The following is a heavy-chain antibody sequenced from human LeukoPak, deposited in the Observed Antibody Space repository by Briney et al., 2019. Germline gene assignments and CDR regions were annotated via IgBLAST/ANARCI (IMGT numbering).Heavy chain of an antibody. J-gene: IGHJ3*02. CDR1: GGSISSGGYS. CDR2: IYHDGNT. CDR3: ARDGGHDAFDI. V-gene: IGHV4-30-2*01. Sequence: SQTLSLTCAVFGGSISSGGYSWNWIRQPPGKGLEWIGYIYHDGNTYYNPSLKSRVSISVDGSKNQFSLQLTSVTAADTAVYYCARDGGHDAFDIWGQGTMVTVSS. D-gene: IGHD2-15*01.